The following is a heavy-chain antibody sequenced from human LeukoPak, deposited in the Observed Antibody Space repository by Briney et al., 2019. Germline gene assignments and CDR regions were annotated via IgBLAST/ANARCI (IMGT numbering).Heavy chain of an antibody. V-gene: IGHV3-21*01. CDR3: AYCTGGTCYRASAFDF. D-gene: IGHD2-15*01. CDR2: ISGSSTYI. CDR1: DFTFISYS. J-gene: IGHJ3*01. Sequence: GGSLRLSCAASDFTFISYSMNWVRQAPGKGLEWVSAISGSSTYISYADSVKGRFTVSRDNAKNSLYLQMNSLRAEDTAVYYCAYCTGGTCYRASAFDFWGQGTMVIVPS.